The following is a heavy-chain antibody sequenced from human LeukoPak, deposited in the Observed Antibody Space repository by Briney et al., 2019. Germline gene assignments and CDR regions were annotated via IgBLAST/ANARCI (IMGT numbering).Heavy chain of an antibody. D-gene: IGHD2-15*01. V-gene: IGHV4-4*02. Sequence: SGTLSLTCAVSGGSISSSNWWSWVRQPPGKGLEWIGEIYHSGSTNYNPSLKSRVTISVDKSKNQFSLKLSSVTAADTAVYYCARLEAPGTYCSGGSCDYWGQGTLVTVSS. J-gene: IGHJ4*02. CDR1: GGSISSSNW. CDR3: ARLEAPGTYCSGGSCDY. CDR2: IYHSGST.